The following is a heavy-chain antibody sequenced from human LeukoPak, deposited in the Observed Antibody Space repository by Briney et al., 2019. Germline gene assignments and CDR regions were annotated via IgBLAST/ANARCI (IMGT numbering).Heavy chain of an antibody. V-gene: IGHV1-24*01. Sequence: GASVKVSCKVSGYTLTELSMHWVRQAPGKGLEWMGGFDPEDGETIYAQKFQGRVTMTEDTSTDTAYMELSSLRSEDTAVYYCATPRYGESYDAFDIWGQGTMVTVSS. CDR1: GYTLTELS. CDR3: ATPRYGESYDAFDI. D-gene: IGHD3-10*01. CDR2: FDPEDGET. J-gene: IGHJ3*02.